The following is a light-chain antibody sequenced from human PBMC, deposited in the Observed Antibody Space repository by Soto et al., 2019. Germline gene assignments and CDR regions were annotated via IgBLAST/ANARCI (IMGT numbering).Light chain of an antibody. J-gene: IGLJ3*02. CDR3: QSYDSNLGGSWV. V-gene: IGLV3-21*02. Sequence: SYVLTQPPSVSVAPGQTARITCGGSGIGSRSVHWYQQKAGQAPVVVVFRDTDRPSGIPERFSGSKSGTSASLAITGLQAEDEADYYCQSYDSNLGGSWVFGGGTKLTVL. CDR2: RDT. CDR1: GIGSRS.